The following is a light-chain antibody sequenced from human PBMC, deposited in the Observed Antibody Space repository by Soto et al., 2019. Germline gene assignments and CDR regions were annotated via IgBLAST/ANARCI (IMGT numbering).Light chain of an antibody. Sequence: EIVMTQSPATLSVSPGERATLSCRASQSVSSNLAWYQQKPGQAPRLLIYGASTRATGIPARFSGSGSGTEFTFTISSLQSEDFAVDYCQQYNNWPGTLGQGTKVEIK. V-gene: IGKV3-15*01. CDR1: QSVSSN. CDR2: GAS. CDR3: QQYNNWPGT. J-gene: IGKJ1*01.